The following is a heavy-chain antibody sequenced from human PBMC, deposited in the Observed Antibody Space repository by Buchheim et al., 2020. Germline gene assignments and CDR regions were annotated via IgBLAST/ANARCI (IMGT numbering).Heavy chain of an antibody. V-gene: IGHV3-30*18. Sequence: VQLLESGGGLVQPGGSLRLSCAASGFTFSSYGMHWVRQTPGKGLEWVAVISYDGSNKYYADSVKGRFTISRDNSKNTLYLQINSLRAEDTAVYYCAKGVVVAAIDSFDYWGLGTL. D-gene: IGHD2-15*01. CDR1: GFTFSSYG. J-gene: IGHJ4*02. CDR3: AKGVVVAAIDSFDY. CDR2: ISYDGSNK.